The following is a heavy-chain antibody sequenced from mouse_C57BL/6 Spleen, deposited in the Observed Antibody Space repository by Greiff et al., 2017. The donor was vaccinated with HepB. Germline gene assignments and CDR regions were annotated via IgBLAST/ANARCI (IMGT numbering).Heavy chain of an antibody. D-gene: IGHD2-4*01. CDR2: IYPGDGDT. Sequence: VKLVESGPELVKPGASVKISCKASGYAFSSSWMNWVKQRPGKGLEWIGRIYPGDGDTNYNGKFKGKATLTADKSSSTAYMQLSSLTSEDSAVYFCARFYYDYDYYFDYWGQGTTLTVSS. CDR3: ARFYYDYDYYFDY. J-gene: IGHJ2*01. CDR1: GYAFSSSW. V-gene: IGHV1-82*01.